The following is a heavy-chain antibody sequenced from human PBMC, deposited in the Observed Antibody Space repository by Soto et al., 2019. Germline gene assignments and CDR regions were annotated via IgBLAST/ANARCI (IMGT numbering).Heavy chain of an antibody. J-gene: IGHJ4*02. V-gene: IGHV4-34*01. CDR1: GGSFSGYY. D-gene: IGHD2-2*01. Sequence: SETLSLTCAVYGGSFSGYYWSWILQPPWKGLEWIGEINHSGSTNYNPSLKSRVTISVDTSKNQFSLKLSSVTAADTAVYYCARGGPRVVPAAMSIPDYWGQGTLVTVSS. CDR2: INHSGST. CDR3: ARGGPRVVPAAMSIPDY.